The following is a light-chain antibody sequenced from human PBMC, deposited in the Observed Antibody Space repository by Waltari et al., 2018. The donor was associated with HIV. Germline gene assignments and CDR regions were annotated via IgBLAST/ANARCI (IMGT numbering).Light chain of an antibody. CDR3: ATWDASLGAVV. J-gene: IGLJ2*01. Sequence: QSVLTQPPSVSAAPGQKVTLSCSGNRYNIGDNYVSWHQHVPGKAPKVLIYDKKKRPSGTPARFFGSKSGTSATLDIIGLQAGDEADYYCATWDASLGAVVFGGGTRLTVL. V-gene: IGLV1-51*01. CDR1: RYNIGDNY. CDR2: DKK.